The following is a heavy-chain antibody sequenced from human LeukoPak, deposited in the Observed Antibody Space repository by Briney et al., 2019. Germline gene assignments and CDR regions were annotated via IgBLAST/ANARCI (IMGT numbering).Heavy chain of an antibody. J-gene: IGHJ4*02. D-gene: IGHD6-13*01. CDR2: IRYDGSNK. CDR1: GFSFRSYG. CDR3: AKPIDSSSWYTVDY. V-gene: IGHV3-30*02. Sequence: PGGSLRLSCAASGFSFRSYGMHWVRQAPGKGLEWVAFIRYDGSNKYYADSVKGRFTISRDNSKNTLYLQMNSLRAEDTAVYYCAKPIDSSSWYTVDYWGQGTLVTVSS.